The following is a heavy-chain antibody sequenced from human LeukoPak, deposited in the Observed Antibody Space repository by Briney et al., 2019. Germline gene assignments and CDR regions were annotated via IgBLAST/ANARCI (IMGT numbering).Heavy chain of an antibody. CDR2: ISGSGGST. V-gene: IGHV3-23*01. J-gene: IGHJ4*02. D-gene: IGHD3-22*01. CDR1: GFTFSSYA. CDR3: AKGGYYDSSGYYLDY. Sequence: GGSLRLSCAASGFTFSSYAMSWVRQAPGKGLEWVSAISGSGGSTYYADSVKGRFTISRDNSKNTLYLQMNSLRAEDTAVYYCAKGGYYDSSGYYLDYWGQETLVTVSS.